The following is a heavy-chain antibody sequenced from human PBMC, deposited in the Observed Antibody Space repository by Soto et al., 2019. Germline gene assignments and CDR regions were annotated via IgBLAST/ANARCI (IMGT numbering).Heavy chain of an antibody. CDR3: ARDHLGIAAGDFDL. CDR2: ISSGRPDI. D-gene: IGHD6-19*01. V-gene: IGHV3-21*01. CDR1: GFSFDTYN. Sequence: ESGGGLVKPGGSLRLSCAASGFSFDTYNMNWVRQAPGKGLEWVSSISSGRPDIFYADSVRGRFTISRDDAKKSLFQQMNSLRADDTAVYYCARDHLGIAAGDFDLWGQGTLVTVSS. J-gene: IGHJ4*02.